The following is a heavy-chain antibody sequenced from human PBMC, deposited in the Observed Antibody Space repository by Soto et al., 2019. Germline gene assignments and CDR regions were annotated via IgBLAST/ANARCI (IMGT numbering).Heavy chain of an antibody. V-gene: IGHV5-10-1*01. J-gene: IGHJ5*02. Sequence: GESLKISCKGSGYSFTSYWISWVRQMPGKGLEWMGRIDPSDSYTNYSPSFQGHVTISADKSISTAYLQWSSLKASGTAMYYCARLADDYGDYVGSEVVDPWGQGTLVTVSS. CDR3: ARLADDYGDYVGSEVVDP. D-gene: IGHD4-17*01. CDR1: GYSFTSYW. CDR2: IDPSDSYT.